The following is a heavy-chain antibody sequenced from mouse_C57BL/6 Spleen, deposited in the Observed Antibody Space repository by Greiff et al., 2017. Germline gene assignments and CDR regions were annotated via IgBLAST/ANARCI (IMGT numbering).Heavy chain of an antibody. Sequence: VQLQQPGAELVKPGASVKLSCKASGYTFTSYWMQWVKQTPGQGLEWIGAIDPSASYPNYNQKFTGKATLTVDTSSSTAYMQLSSLTSEDSAVYYCARRDGYYGAMDYWGQGTSVTVSS. CDR2: IDPSASYP. CDR1: GYTFTSYW. J-gene: IGHJ4*01. V-gene: IGHV1-50*01. CDR3: ARRDGYYGAMDY. D-gene: IGHD2-3*01.